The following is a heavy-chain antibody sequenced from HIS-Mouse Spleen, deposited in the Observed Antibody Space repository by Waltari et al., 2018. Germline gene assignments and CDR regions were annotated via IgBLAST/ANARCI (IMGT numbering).Heavy chain of an antibody. CDR2: IYYSGST. D-gene: IGHD2-21*02. V-gene: IGHV4-39*01. CDR3: ARKRTASGWFDP. J-gene: IGHJ5*02. Sequence: QLQLQESGPGLVKPSATLSLTCTVSGGSISRSSYYWGWIRQPPGKGLEWIGSIYYSGSTYYNPSLKSRVTISVDTSKNQFSLKLSSVTAADTAVYYCARKRTASGWFDPWGQGTLVTVSS. CDR1: GGSISRSSYY.